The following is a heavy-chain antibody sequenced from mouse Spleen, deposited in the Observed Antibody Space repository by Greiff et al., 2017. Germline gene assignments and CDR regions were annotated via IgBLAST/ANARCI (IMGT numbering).Heavy chain of an antibody. CDR3: ARRVTTVVGKGAMDY. J-gene: IGHJ4*01. D-gene: IGHD1-1*01. CDR1: GYSITSGYY. Sequence: DVKLVESGPGLVKPSQSLSLTCSVTGYSITSGYYWNWIRQFPGNKLEWMGYISYDGSNNYNPSLKNRISITRDTSKNQFFLKLNSVTTEDTATYYCARRVTTVVGKGAMDYWGQGTSVTVSS. CDR2: ISYDGSN. V-gene: IGHV3-6*01.